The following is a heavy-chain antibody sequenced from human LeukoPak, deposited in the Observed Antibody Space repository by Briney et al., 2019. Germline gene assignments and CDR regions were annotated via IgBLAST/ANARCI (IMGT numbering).Heavy chain of an antibody. CDR1: RYTLTGYY. D-gene: IGHD4-23*01. Sequence: ASVKVSCKASRYTLTGYYFHWVRQAPGQGLEWIGWISPNSGGTNYAQKFQGRVTMTRDTSISTIYMELGRLRFDDTAVFYCATTGYGGTYDAFDIWGQGTMVTVSS. CDR3: ATTGYGGTYDAFDI. V-gene: IGHV1-2*02. CDR2: ISPNSGGT. J-gene: IGHJ3*02.